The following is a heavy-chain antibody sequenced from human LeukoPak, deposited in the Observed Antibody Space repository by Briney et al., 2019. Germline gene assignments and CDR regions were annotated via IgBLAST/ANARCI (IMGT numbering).Heavy chain of an antibody. CDR1: GASVSTTAYF. CDR2: IYASGNT. J-gene: IGHJ3*01. CDR3: ASYREAYDLYPHGLDV. V-gene: IGHV4-61*02. D-gene: IGHD5-24*01. Sequence: PSETLSLTCSVSGASVSTTAYFWNWIRQPAGEGLEWIGRIYASGNTHYNPSLKSRVTMSLDTSKNQFSLTMNSVTAADLAVYFCASYREAYDLYPHGLDVWGRGTVVTVSS.